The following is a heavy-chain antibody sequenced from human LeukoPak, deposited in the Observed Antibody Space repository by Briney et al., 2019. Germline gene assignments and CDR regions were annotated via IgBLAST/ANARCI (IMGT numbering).Heavy chain of an antibody. J-gene: IGHJ4*02. D-gene: IGHD6-13*01. CDR3: ARNTGQYSKIFAF. CDR2: VSPNSGNT. CDR1: GYTFTSYD. V-gene: IGHV1-8*01. Sequence: ASVKVSCKASGYTFTSYDISWVRQAAGQGPEWMGWVSPNSGNTNYAQKLQGRVAMTRDTSITTAYMELSSLRSEDTAVYYCARNTGQYSKIFAFWGQGTLVTVSS.